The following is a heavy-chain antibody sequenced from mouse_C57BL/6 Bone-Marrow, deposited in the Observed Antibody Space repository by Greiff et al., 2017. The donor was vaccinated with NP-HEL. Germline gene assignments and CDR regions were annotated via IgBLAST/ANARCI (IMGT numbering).Heavy chain of an antibody. V-gene: IGHV1-26*01. CDR1: GYTFTDYY. CDR3: AILLLYYFDY. CDR2: INPNNGGT. J-gene: IGHJ2*01. D-gene: IGHD1-1*01. Sequence: VQLQQSGPELVKPGASVKISCKASGYTFTDYYMNWVKQSHGKSLEWIGDINPNNGGTSYNQKFKGKATLTVDKSSSTAYMEFRSLTSEDSAVYYCAILLLYYFDYWGQGTTLTVSS.